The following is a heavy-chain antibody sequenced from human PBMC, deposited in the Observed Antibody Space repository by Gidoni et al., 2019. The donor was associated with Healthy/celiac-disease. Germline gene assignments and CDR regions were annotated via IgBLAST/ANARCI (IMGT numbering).Heavy chain of an antibody. D-gene: IGHD3-10*01. Sequence: QVQLVESGGGVVQPGRSLRLSCAASGFTSSSYGIHWVRQAPGKGLEWVAVIWYDGSNKYYADSVKGRFTISRDNSKNTLYLQMNSLRAEDTAVYYCARGAGAFDYWGQGTLVTVSS. J-gene: IGHJ4*02. CDR3: ARGAGAFDY. CDR2: IWYDGSNK. CDR1: GFTSSSYG. V-gene: IGHV3-33*01.